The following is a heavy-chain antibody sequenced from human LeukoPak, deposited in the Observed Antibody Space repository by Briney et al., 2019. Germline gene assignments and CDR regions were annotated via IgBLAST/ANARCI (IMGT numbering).Heavy chain of an antibody. Sequence: PGGSLRLSCATSGFTFRDYAMSWVRQAPGKGLEWVSGFSGYPGSTFYADSVKGRFTISRDNSNNTLYLQMNSLRAEDTAVCYCAKDRGYCSGVNCYRFDYWGQGTLVTVSS. CDR2: FSGYPGST. CDR1: GFTFRDYA. V-gene: IGHV3-23*01. J-gene: IGHJ4*02. D-gene: IGHD2-15*01. CDR3: AKDRGYCSGVNCYRFDY.